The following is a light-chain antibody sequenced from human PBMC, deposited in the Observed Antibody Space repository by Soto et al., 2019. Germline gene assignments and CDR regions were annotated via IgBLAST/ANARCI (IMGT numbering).Light chain of an antibody. CDR2: KAS. CDR3: QQYMSYS. J-gene: IGKJ1*01. V-gene: IGKV1-5*03. Sequence: DIQMTQSPSSLSASVGDRVTITCRASQTISSWLAWYQQKPGKAPKLLIYKASTLKSGVPSRFSGSGSGTEFTLTISSLQPDDFATYYCQQYMSYSFGQGTKVDNK. CDR1: QTISSW.